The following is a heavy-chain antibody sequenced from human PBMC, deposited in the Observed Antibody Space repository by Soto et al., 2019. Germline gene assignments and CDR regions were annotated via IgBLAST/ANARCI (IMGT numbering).Heavy chain of an antibody. CDR1: GGSISSSSYY. CDR2: IYYSGST. D-gene: IGHD2-15*01. V-gene: IGHV4-39*01. J-gene: IGHJ6*02. Sequence: QLQLQESGPGLVKPSETLSLTCTVSGGSISSSSYYWGWIRQPPGKGLEWIGSIYYSGSTYYNPSLKSRVTISVDTSKNQFSLKLSSVTAADTAVYYCARRGYCSGGSCYFTSYYYYGMDVWGQGTTVTVSS. CDR3: ARRGYCSGGSCYFTSYYYYGMDV.